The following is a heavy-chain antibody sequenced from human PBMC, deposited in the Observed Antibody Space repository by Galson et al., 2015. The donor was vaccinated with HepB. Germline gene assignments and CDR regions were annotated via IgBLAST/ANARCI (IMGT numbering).Heavy chain of an antibody. CDR3: ARDRRGGVEMATIFTFDY. J-gene: IGHJ4*02. V-gene: IGHV3-11*01. CDR2: ISSGGSTI. CDR1: GFTFSDYY. D-gene: IGHD5-24*01. Sequence: SLRLSCAASGFTFSDYYMSWIRQAPGKGLEWVSYISSGGSTIYYADSVKGRFTISRDNAKNSLYLQMNSLRAEDTAVYYCARDRRGGVEMATIFTFDYWGQGTLVTVSS.